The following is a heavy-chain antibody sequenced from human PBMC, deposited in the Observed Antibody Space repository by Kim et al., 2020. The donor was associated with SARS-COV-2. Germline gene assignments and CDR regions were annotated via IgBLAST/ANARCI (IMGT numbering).Heavy chain of an antibody. CDR2: T. V-gene: IGHV4-30-2*05. Sequence: TDHHPYLKSRVTRTIDTSKNQFSLKLSSVTAADTAVYYCASLPYYDSRPIWGQGTLVTVSS. J-gene: IGHJ4*02. CDR3: ASLPYYDSRPI. D-gene: IGHD3-22*01.